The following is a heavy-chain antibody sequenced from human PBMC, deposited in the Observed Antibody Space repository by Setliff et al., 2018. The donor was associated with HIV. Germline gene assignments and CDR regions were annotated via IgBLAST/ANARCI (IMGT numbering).Heavy chain of an antibody. CDR2: INTNSGSP. CDR3: AGALYGDYGGDVNWMDP. CDR1: GYTFINYA. Sequence: ASVKVSCKASGYTFINYAMNWVRQAPGQGPEWMGWINTNSGSPTYAQAFTGRFVFSVDTSVTTAYLQISSLKAEDTAIYYCAGALYGDYGGDVNWMDPWGQGTLVTVSS. V-gene: IGHV7-4-1*02. J-gene: IGHJ5*02. D-gene: IGHD4-17*01.